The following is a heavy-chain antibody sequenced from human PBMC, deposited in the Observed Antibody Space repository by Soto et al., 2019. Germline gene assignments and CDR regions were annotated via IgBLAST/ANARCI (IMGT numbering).Heavy chain of an antibody. V-gene: IGHV4-4*02. CDR3: ARVVSGNKEWFDS. D-gene: IGHD3-10*01. CDR2: VFDHGST. CDR1: GVSISGGNV. Sequence: QVQLQESGPGLVKPWGTLSLTCAVSGVSISGGNVWSWVRQPPGKGLEWIGEVFDHGSTNYNPSLKRRVTMSVDKSQNDFSLNLTSVTAADTAVYYCARVVSGNKEWFDSWGQGILVTVSS. J-gene: IGHJ5*01.